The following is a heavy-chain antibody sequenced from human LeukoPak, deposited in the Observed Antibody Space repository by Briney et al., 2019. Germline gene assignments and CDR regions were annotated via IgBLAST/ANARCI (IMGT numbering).Heavy chain of an antibody. CDR2: MNPNSGNT. V-gene: IGHV1-8*01. D-gene: IGHD2-15*01. CDR1: GYTFTSYD. CDR3: ARTLGYCSGDSCFGNNWFDP. J-gene: IGHJ5*02. Sequence: ASVKVSCKASGYTFTSYDINWVRQATGQGLEWMGWMNPNSGNTGYAQKFQGRVTTTADESTSTAYLELSSLRSEDTAVYYCARTLGYCSGDSCFGNNWFDPWGQGTLVTVSS.